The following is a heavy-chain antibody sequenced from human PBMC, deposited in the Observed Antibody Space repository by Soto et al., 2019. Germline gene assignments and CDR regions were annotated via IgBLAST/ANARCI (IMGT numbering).Heavy chain of an antibody. CDR2: IYYSGST. V-gene: IGHV4-39*01. D-gene: IGHD2-15*01. J-gene: IGHJ4*02. Sequence: SETLSLTCTVSGGSISSSSYYWGWIRQPPGKGLEWIGSIYYSGSTYYNPSLRSRVTISVDTSKNQFSLKLSSVTAADTAVYYCARQGGYCSGGSCYEYEDLDYWGQGSLVPVSS. CDR1: GGSISSSSYY. CDR3: ARQGGYCSGGSCYEYEDLDY.